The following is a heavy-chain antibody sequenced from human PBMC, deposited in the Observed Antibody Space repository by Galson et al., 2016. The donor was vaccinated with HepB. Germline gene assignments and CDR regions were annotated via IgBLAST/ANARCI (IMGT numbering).Heavy chain of an antibody. CDR2: INPDSGGT. CDR3: ALAGLATDPLGYKYHLDD. Sequence: QSGAEVKKPGEFLKISCKASGYTFTGYFMHWVRQAPGQGLEWKGWINPDSGGTHYVQNFQDWVTMTRDTSISTAYMQRTRLKSDETAVYYCALAGLATDPLGYKYHLDDWGQGTTVTVPS. D-gene: IGHD5-24*01. CDR1: GYTFTGYF. V-gene: IGHV1-2*04. J-gene: IGHJ6*02.